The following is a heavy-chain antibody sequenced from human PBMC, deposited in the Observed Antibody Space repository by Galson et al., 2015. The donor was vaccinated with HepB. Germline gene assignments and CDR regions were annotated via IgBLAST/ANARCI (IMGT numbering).Heavy chain of an antibody. D-gene: IGHD6-6*01. J-gene: IGHJ6*02. V-gene: IGHV3-30*03. CDR3: ATSQTFEYSSSSGGGYYYYGMDV. CDR2: ISYDGNNK. CDR1: GITFSSYG. Sequence: SLRLSCAASGITFSSYGMHWVRQAPGKGLEWVAVISYDGNNKYYADSVKGRFTISRDNSKNTLYLQMNSLRAEDTAVYYCATSQTFEYSSSSGGGYYYYGMDVWAKGPRSPSP.